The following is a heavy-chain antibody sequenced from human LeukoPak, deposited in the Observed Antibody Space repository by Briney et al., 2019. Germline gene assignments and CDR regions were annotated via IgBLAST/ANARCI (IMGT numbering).Heavy chain of an antibody. V-gene: IGHV3-30*02. J-gene: IGHJ3*02. Sequence: GGSLRLSCAASGFTFSSYGMHWVRQAPGKGLEWVAFIRYDGSNKYYADSVKGRFTISRDNSKNTLYLQMNSLRAEDTAVYYCARDRGQLADAFDIWGQGTMVTVSS. D-gene: IGHD6-13*01. CDR3: ARDRGQLADAFDI. CDR1: GFTFSSYG. CDR2: IRYDGSNK.